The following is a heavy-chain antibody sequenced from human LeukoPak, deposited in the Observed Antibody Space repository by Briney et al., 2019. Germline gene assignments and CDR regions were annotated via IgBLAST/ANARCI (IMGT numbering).Heavy chain of an antibody. Sequence: PSQTLSLTRTVSGGAISNYYSSCIRQPPGKGLEWIGYINYSGSTSYNPSLKSRVTVSVDTSKNQFSLKLSSVTAADTAVYYCARLNGGNWGQGTLVTVSS. CDR2: INYSGST. D-gene: IGHD1-1*01. V-gene: IGHV4-59*08. CDR1: GGAISNYY. CDR3: ARLNGGN. J-gene: IGHJ4*02.